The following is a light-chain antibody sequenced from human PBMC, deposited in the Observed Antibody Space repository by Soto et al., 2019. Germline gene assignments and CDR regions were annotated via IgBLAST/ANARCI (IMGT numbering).Light chain of an antibody. J-gene: IGLJ2*01. V-gene: IGLV3-9*01. CDR2: SDT. Sequence: SYELTQPLSVSVALGQTARITCGGNNIGSKNVHWYQQKAGQAPVLVIYSDTNRPSGIPERFSASNSGNTATLTISRAQAGDEADYYCQVWDITTAVFGGGTKLTVL. CDR1: NIGSKN. CDR3: QVWDITTAV.